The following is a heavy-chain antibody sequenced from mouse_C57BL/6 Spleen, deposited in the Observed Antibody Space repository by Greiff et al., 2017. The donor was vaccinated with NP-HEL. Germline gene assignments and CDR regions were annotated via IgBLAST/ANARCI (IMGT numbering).Heavy chain of an antibody. CDR3: ARGGMVTHFDY. D-gene: IGHD2-2*01. CDR1: GYTFTSYW. Sequence: QVQLQQSGAELVRPGSSVKLSCKASGYTFTSYWMDWVKQRPGQGLEWIGNIYPSDSETHYNQKFKDKATLTVDKSSSTAYMQLSSLTSEDSAVYYCARGGMVTHFDYWGQGTTLTVSS. V-gene: IGHV1-61*01. CDR2: IYPSDSET. J-gene: IGHJ2*01.